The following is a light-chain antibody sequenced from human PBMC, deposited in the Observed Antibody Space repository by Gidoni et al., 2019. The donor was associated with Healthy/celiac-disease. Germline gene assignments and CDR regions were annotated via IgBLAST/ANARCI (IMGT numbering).Light chain of an antibody. CDR2: GAS. Sequence: EIVLTQSPGTLSLSPGERATLSCRASQSVSSSYLAWYQQKPGQAPRLLIYGASSRATGIPDRCSGSGSGTDFTLTISRLEPEDFAVYYCQQYGSSPPYTFGQGTKLESK. V-gene: IGKV3-20*01. CDR3: QQYGSSPPYT. CDR1: QSVSSSY. J-gene: IGKJ2*01.